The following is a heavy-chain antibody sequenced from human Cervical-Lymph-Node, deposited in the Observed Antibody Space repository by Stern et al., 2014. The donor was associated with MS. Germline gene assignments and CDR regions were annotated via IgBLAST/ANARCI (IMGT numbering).Heavy chain of an antibody. Sequence: QLQLQESGPGLVKPSETLSLTCSVSGGSVSTYFWSWIRQPAGKGLEWIGRVYIDGTTSSNPSLKSRVTMSVDSSKNQFSLKVTSVTAPDTGVYYCARDYGDYRFDHWGQGHQVIVSS. J-gene: IGHJ4*02. D-gene: IGHD4-17*01. V-gene: IGHV4-4*07. CDR2: VYIDGTT. CDR1: GGSVSTYF. CDR3: ARDYGDYRFDH.